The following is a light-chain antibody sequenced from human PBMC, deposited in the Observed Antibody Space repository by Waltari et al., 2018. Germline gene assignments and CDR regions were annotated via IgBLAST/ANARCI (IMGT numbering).Light chain of an antibody. CDR1: QTIPSRY. CDR3: QQYGTSPPWT. V-gene: IGKV3-20*01. J-gene: IGKJ1*01. Sequence: VLTQSPGTLSLSPGDRATLSCRASQTIPSRYLAWYQQRPGQAPRLLIYGASSRATGIPDRFSGSGSGTDFTLTISRLEPEDFAVYYCQQYGTSPPWTFGPGTKVEIK. CDR2: GAS.